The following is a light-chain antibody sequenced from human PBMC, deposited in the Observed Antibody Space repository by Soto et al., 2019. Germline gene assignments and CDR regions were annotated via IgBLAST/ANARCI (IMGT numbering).Light chain of an antibody. CDR1: NIGSKS. V-gene: IGLV3-21*04. CDR3: QVWDSTGDHHSVV. Sequence: SSELTQPPSVSVAPGKTARITCGGHNIGSKSVQWYHQKPSQAPVLVIYHDSDRPSGIPERFSGSNSGNTATLTISRVEAGDEADYYCQVWDSTGDHHSVVFGGGTKVTVL. CDR2: HDS. J-gene: IGLJ2*01.